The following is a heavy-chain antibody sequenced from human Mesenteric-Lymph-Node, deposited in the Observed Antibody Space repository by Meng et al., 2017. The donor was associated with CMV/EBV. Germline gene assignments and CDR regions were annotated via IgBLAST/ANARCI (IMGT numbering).Heavy chain of an antibody. Sequence: ASVKVSCKASGGTFSSYAISWVRQAPGQGLEWMGWINPRTGNTGYAQRFQGRVTITKNTSISTVYMELSSLRSDDKAVYYCARGSYTGYIDHWGQGTLVTVPQ. V-gene: IGHV1-8*03. CDR2: INPRTGNT. CDR3: ARGSYTGYIDH. J-gene: IGHJ4*02. CDR1: GGTFSSYA. D-gene: IGHD1-26*01.